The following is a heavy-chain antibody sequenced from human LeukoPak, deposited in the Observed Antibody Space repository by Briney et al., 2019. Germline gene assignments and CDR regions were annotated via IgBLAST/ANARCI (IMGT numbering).Heavy chain of an antibody. V-gene: IGHV1-2*02. J-gene: IGHJ6*03. Sequence: ASVKVSCKASGYTFTGCYMHWVRQATGQGLEWVGWINPNSGGTNSAQKFPGGVTMTRDMSTSTVYMELSSLRSEDTAVYYCARVAAEVVGVPGAIGFGWLRRDYYYMDVWGKGTTVTVSS. D-gene: IGHD2-2*02. CDR1: GYTFTGCY. CDR2: INPNSGGT. CDR3: ARVAAEVVGVPGAIGFGWLRRDYYYMDV.